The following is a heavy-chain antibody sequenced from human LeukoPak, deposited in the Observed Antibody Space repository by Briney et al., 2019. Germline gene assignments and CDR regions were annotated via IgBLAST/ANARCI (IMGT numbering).Heavy chain of an antibody. CDR3: VRVNGMDV. V-gene: IGHV3-7*01. J-gene: IGHJ6*02. Sequence: QPGGSLRLSCAASGFTFSPYWMTWVRQAPGKGLEWVANINQDGSEKLYVDSVKGRFTVSRDNAKNSLYLQMNSLRAEDTAVYYCVRVNGMDVWGQGATVTVSS. CDR1: GFTFSPYW. CDR2: INQDGSEK.